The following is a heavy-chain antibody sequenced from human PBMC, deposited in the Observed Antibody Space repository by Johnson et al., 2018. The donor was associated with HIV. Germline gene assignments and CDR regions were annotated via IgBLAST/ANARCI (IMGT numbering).Heavy chain of an antibody. CDR1: GFTFSSYW. V-gene: IGHV3-74*01. J-gene: IGHJ3*02. CDR2: INSDGSST. CDR3: AKDPLVVPAATLDAFDI. D-gene: IGHD2-2*01. Sequence: VQLVESGGGLVQPGGSLRLSCAASGFTFSSYWMHWVRQAPGKGLVWVSRINSDGSSTSYADSVKGRFTISRDNAKNTLYLQMNSLRAEDTAIYYCAKDPLVVPAATLDAFDIWGQGTMVTVSS.